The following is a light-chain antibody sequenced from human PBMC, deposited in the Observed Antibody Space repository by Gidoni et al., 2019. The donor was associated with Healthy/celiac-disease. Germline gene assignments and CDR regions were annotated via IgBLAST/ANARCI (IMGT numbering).Light chain of an antibody. J-gene: IGKJ2*01. Sequence: DIVMTQSPATLSVSPGERATLSCRASQSGSSNLAWYQQKPGQAPRLLIYGASTRASGIPARFSGSESGTEFTVNISSLQSEDFAVYFCLQYNNWPPATFGQGTKLEIK. V-gene: IGKV3-15*01. CDR3: LQYNNWPPAT. CDR1: QSGSSN. CDR2: GAS.